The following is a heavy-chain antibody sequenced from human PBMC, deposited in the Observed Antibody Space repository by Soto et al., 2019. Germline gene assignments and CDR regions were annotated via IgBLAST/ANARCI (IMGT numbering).Heavy chain of an antibody. CDR1: GGSISSSSYY. CDR2: IYYSGST. Sequence: QLQLQESGPGLVKPSETLSLTCTVSGGSISSSSYYWGWIRQPPGKGLEWIGSIYYSGSTYYNPSLKSRVTISVDTSKNQFSLKLSSVTAADTAVYYCASQLWSGYPNWCDPWGQGTLVTVSS. CDR3: ASQLWSGYPNWCDP. D-gene: IGHD3-3*01. J-gene: IGHJ5*02. V-gene: IGHV4-39*01.